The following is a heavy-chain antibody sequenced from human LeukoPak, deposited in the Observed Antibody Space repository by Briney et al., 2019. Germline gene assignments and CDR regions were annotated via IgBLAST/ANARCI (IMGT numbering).Heavy chain of an antibody. Sequence: PGGSLRLSCAASGFIFSSYGMHWVRQAPGKGLEWVAFVRYDGSNKYYADSVKGRFTISRDNSKNTLYLQMNTLRAEDTAVYYCASRHLQWELQYYFDYWGQGTLVTVSS. J-gene: IGHJ4*02. CDR1: GFIFSSYG. D-gene: IGHD1-26*01. CDR3: ASRHLQWELQYYFDY. CDR2: VRYDGSNK. V-gene: IGHV3-30*02.